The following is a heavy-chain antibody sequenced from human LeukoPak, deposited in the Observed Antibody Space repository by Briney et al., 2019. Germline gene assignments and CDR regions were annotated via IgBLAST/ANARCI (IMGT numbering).Heavy chain of an antibody. CDR1: GGSISSSSYY. J-gene: IGHJ5*02. V-gene: IGHV4-39*01. Sequence: SETLSLTCTVSGGSISSSSYYWGWIRQPPGKGLEWIGSIYYSGSTYYNPSLKSRVTISVDTSKNQFPLKLSSVTAADTAVYYCVRTDVDTAMGNNWFDPWGQGALVTVSS. D-gene: IGHD5-18*01. CDR2: IYYSGST. CDR3: VRTDVDTAMGNNWFDP.